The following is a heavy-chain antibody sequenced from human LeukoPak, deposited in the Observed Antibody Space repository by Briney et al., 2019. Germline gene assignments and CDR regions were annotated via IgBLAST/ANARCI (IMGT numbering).Heavy chain of an antibody. Sequence: PGGSLRLSCAASGFTFSSYSMNWVRQAPGKGLEWVSSISSSSGYIYYADSVKGRFTISRDNAKNSLYLQMNSLRAEDTAVYYCARAPPGYSSGWYTYFDYWGQGTLVTVSS. J-gene: IGHJ4*02. V-gene: IGHV3-21*01. D-gene: IGHD6-19*01. CDR2: ISSSSGYI. CDR3: ARAPPGYSSGWYTYFDY. CDR1: GFTFSSYS.